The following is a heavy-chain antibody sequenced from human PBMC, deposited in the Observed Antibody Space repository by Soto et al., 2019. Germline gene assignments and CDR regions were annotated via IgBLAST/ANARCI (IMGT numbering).Heavy chain of an antibody. J-gene: IGHJ3*02. Sequence: GGSLRLSCAASGFTFSSYAMSWVRQAPGKGLEWVSAISGSGGSTYYADSVKGRFTISRDNSKNTLYLQMNSLRAEDTAVYYCAKVRIAVLLLPRLDPFDIWGQGTMVTVPS. CDR1: GFTFSSYA. D-gene: IGHD6-19*01. CDR2: ISGSGGST. V-gene: IGHV3-23*01. CDR3: AKVRIAVLLLPRLDPFDI.